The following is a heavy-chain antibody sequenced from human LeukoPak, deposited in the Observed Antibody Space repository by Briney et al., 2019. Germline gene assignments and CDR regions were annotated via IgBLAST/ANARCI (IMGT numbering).Heavy chain of an antibody. Sequence: PGGSLRLSCAASGFTFSSYAMSWVRQAPGKGLEWVSAISGSGDSTYYADSVKGRFTISRDNSKNTLYLQMNSLRAEDTAVYYCAKDDYGDYTPDYWGQGTLVTVSS. CDR1: GFTFSSYA. V-gene: IGHV3-23*01. CDR3: AKDDYGDYTPDY. D-gene: IGHD4-17*01. CDR2: ISGSGDST. J-gene: IGHJ4*02.